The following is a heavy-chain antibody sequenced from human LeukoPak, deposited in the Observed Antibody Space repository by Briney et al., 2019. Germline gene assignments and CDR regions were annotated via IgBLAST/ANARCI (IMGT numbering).Heavy chain of an antibody. CDR3: ARAGCSGGSCYGYFDY. CDR1: GFTFSSYD. CDR2: IGTAGDP. J-gene: IGHJ4*02. D-gene: IGHD2-15*01. Sequence: PGGSLRLSCAASGFTFSSYDMHWVRQATEKGLEWVSAIGTAGDPYYPGSVKGRFTISRENAKNSLYLQMNSLRAGDTAVYYCARAGCSGGSCYGYFDYWGQGTLVTVSS. V-gene: IGHV3-13*05.